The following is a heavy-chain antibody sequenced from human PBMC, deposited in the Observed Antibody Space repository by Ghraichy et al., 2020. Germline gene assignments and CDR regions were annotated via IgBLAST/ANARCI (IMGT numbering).Heavy chain of an antibody. J-gene: IGHJ4*02. V-gene: IGHV4-31*03. Sequence: SETLSLTCTVSGGSISSGGYYWSWIRQRPGKGLEWIGYIYYSGSTYYNPSLKSRVTISVDTSKNQFSLKLSSVTAADTAVYYCASRGLWMAFDHWGQGTLVTVSS. D-gene: IGHD5-24*01. CDR3: ASRGLWMAFDH. CDR2: IYYSGST. CDR1: GGSISSGGYY.